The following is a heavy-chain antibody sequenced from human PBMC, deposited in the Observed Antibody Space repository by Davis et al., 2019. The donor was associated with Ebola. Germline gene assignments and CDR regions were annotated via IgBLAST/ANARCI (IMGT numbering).Heavy chain of an antibody. CDR2: ISHTGST. CDR1: GGSFRGYY. D-gene: IGHD2-8*02. CDR3: ARGRYSPRVAVGVYAKFDP. J-gene: IGHJ5*02. Sequence: SQTLSLTCAVNGGSFRGYYWSWIRQPPGKGLEWLWEISHTGSTTYSPSLKSRVTMSLDTSKNQFSLKLTSVTAADTAVFYCARGRYSPRVAVGVYAKFDPWGQGTLVTVSS. V-gene: IGHV4-34*01.